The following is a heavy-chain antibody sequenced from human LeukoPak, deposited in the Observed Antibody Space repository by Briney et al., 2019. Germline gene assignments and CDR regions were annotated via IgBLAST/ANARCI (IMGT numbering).Heavy chain of an antibody. CDR1: GYSFTSYW. D-gene: IGHD1-26*01. CDR3: ARRARQWELDY. CDR2: IFPGDSDT. Sequence: GESLKISCKGSGYSFTSYWIGWVRQMPGEGLEWMGIIFPGDSDTRYSPSFQGQVTISADRSISTAYLQWSSLKASDTAMYYCARRARQWELDYWGQGTLVTVSS. J-gene: IGHJ4*02. V-gene: IGHV5-51*01.